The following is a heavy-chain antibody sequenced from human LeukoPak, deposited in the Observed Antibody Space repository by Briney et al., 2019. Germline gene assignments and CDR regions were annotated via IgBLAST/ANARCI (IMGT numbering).Heavy chain of an antibody. Sequence: SVKVSCKASRGTFSSYAISWVRQAPGQGLEWMGRIIPIFGTANYAQKFQGRVTITTDESTSTAYMELSSLRSEDTAVYYCARGPSGWPEGFFDYWGQGTLVTVSS. CDR1: RGTFSSYA. V-gene: IGHV1-69*05. CDR3: ARGPSGWPEGFFDY. CDR2: IIPIFGTA. J-gene: IGHJ4*02. D-gene: IGHD6-19*01.